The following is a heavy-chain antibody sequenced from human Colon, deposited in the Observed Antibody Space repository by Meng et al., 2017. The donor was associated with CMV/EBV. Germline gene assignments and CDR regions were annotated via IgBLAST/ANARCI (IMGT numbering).Heavy chain of an antibody. Sequence: GESLKISCAASEFTFNTYTMNWVRQAPGKGPEWLAYISPSSNSVYYADSVRGRFTVSRDNSKNTLYLQMSSLRAEDSAIYYCARDLWELVGAEYYYYGMDVWGQGTTVTAS. D-gene: IGHD1-26*01. CDR2: ISPSSNSV. CDR1: EFTFNTYT. J-gene: IGHJ6*02. CDR3: ARDLWELVGAEYYYYGMDV. V-gene: IGHV3-48*01.